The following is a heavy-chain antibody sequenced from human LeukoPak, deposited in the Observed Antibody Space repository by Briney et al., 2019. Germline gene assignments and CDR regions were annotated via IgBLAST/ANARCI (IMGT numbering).Heavy chain of an antibody. D-gene: IGHD3-22*01. Sequence: ASVKVSCKASGYTFTSYYMHWVRQAPGQGLEWMGLINPSGGSTSYAQKFQGRVTMTRDMSTSTVYMELSSLRSEDTAVYYCARDFTPYYYDSSGYYFDYWGQGTLVTVSS. CDR1: GYTFTSYY. CDR2: INPSGGST. V-gene: IGHV1-46*01. CDR3: ARDFTPYYYDSSGYYFDY. J-gene: IGHJ4*02.